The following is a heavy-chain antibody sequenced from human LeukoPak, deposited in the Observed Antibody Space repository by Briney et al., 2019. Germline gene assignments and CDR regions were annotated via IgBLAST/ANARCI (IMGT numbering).Heavy chain of an antibody. D-gene: IGHD3-22*01. Sequence: SETLSLTCSVFGDSTSSSTYYWGWIRQPPGKGLERIANIYYSGSTYYNPSLRSRVTISIDTSRNQFSLKLSSVTAADTAVYSCARVKYDYDSSRFDPWGQGTLVTVSS. CDR3: ARVKYDYDSSRFDP. CDR2: IYYSGST. CDR1: GDSTSSSTYY. J-gene: IGHJ5*02. V-gene: IGHV4-39*07.